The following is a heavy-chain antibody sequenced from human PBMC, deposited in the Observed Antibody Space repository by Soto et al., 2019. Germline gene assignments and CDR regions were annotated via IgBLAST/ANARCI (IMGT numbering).Heavy chain of an antibody. J-gene: IGHJ2*01. CDR2: ISGSGGST. V-gene: IGHV3-23*01. D-gene: IGHD5-12*01. CDR1: GFTFSSYA. Sequence: EVQLLESGGGLVQPGGSLRLSCAASGFTFSSYAMSWVRQAPGKGLEWVSAISGSGGSTYYADSVNGRFTISRDNSKNTLYLQMNSLRAEDTAVYYCAKDLSDSGYAYWYFDLWGRGTLVTVSS. CDR3: AKDLSDSGYAYWYFDL.